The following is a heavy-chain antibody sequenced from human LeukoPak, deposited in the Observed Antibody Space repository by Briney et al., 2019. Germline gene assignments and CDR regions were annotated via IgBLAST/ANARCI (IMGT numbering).Heavy chain of an antibody. J-gene: IGHJ6*02. CDR3: ARTRRVGVTRLYYYGMDV. CDR1: GGSFSGYY. CDR2: INHSGST. V-gene: IGHV4-34*01. Sequence: SETLSLTCAVYGGSFSGYYWSWIRQPPGKGLEWIGEINHSGSTNYNPSLKSRVTISVDTSKNQFSLKLSSVTAADTAVYYCARTRRVGVTRLYYYGMDVWGQGTTVTVSS. D-gene: IGHD4-4*01.